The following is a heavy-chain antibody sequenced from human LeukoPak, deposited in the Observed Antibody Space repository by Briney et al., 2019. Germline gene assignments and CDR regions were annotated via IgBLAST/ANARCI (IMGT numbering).Heavy chain of an antibody. V-gene: IGHV1-2*02. D-gene: IGHD2-21*01. CDR3: ASCAGCGLKGVDAFDI. J-gene: IGHJ3*02. CDR2: INPNSGGT. Sequence: ASVKVSCKASGYTFTGYYMHWVRQAPGQGLEWMGWINPNSGGTNYAQKFQGRVTMTRDTSISTAYMELSRLRSDDTAVYYCASCAGCGLKGVDAFDIWGQGTMVTVSS. CDR1: GYTFTGYY.